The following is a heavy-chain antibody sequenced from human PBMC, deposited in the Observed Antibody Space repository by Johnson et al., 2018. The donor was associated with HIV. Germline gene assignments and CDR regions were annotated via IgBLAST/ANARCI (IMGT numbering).Heavy chain of an antibody. CDR1: GFTFSNAW. Sequence: VRLVESGGGLVKPGGSLSLSCAASGFTFSNAWMSWVRQAPGTGLEWVGRIKSNTDGGTTDYAAPVKGRFTISRDDSKNTLYLQMNSLKTEDTAVYYCARSFGGTDAFDIWGQGTMVTVS. CDR2: IKSNTDGGTT. J-gene: IGHJ3*02. CDR3: ARSFGGTDAFDI. D-gene: IGHD1-1*01. V-gene: IGHV3-15*01.